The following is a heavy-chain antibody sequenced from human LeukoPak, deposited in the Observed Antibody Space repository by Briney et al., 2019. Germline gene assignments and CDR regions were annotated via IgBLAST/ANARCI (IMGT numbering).Heavy chain of an antibody. CDR3: ARDEGYSYGPFSFDY. CDR2: IKQDGSEK. D-gene: IGHD5-18*01. J-gene: IGHJ4*02. V-gene: IGHV3-7*03. CDR1: GLAFSYYW. Sequence: PGGSLRLSCAASGLAFSYYWMSWVRQAPGKGLEWVANIKQDGSEKHYVDSVKGRFTVSRDNAKNSLYLQMNSLRAEDTAVYYCARDEGYSYGPFSFDYWGQGTLVTVSS.